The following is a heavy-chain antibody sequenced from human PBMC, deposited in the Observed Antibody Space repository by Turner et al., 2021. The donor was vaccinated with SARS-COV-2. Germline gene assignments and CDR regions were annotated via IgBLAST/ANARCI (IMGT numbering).Heavy chain of an antibody. CDR1: GFTFSSYG. J-gene: IGHJ4*02. CDR2: ITYDGSNK. CDR3: AKESNFDY. Sequence: QVQLVEYAGGVVQPGRSLRLSCAASGFTFSSYGMHGVRQVPGKGLEWVALITYDGSNKYYADSVKGRFTISRYNSKNTLYLQMNSLRAEETAVYYCAKESNFDYWGQGTLVTVSS. V-gene: IGHV3-30*18.